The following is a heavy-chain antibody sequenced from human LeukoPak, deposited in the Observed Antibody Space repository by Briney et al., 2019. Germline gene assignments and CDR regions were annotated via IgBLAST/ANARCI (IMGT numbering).Heavy chain of an antibody. J-gene: IGHJ4*02. D-gene: IGHD3-22*01. CDR3: ARLPGRYYYDSSGYYARDY. CDR1: GGSISSFY. CDR2: IFHSGTT. Sequence: SETLSLTCSVSGGSISSFYWSWIRQPPGKGLEWIGYIFHSGTTNYKPSLKSRVTISVDTSKNQFSLKLSSVTAADTAVYYCARLPGRYYYDSSGYYARDYWGQGTLVTVFS. V-gene: IGHV4-59*12.